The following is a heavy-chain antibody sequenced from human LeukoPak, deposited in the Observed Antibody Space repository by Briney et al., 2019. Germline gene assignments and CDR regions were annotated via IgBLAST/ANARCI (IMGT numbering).Heavy chain of an antibody. V-gene: IGHV5-10-1*01. Sequence: GESLKISCKASGYSFTSYWISWVRQMPGKGLEWMGRIDPIDSYTNYRPSFQGHVTISADKSISTAYLQWSSLKASDTAMYYCARMYYYDSSGLHNVTDYWGQGTLVTVSS. J-gene: IGHJ4*02. CDR3: ARMYYYDSSGLHNVTDY. CDR2: IDPIDSYT. CDR1: GYSFTSYW. D-gene: IGHD3-22*01.